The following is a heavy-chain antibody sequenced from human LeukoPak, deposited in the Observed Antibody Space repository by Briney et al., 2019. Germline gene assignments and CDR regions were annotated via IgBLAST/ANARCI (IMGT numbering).Heavy chain of an antibody. CDR1: GGSFSGYY. Sequence: SETLSLTCAVYGGSFSGYYWRWIRQPPGKGLEWIGEINHSGSTNYNPSLKSRVTISVDTSKNPFSRKLSSVTAADTAVYYCARGLGGDIVVVVAATPRYFDYWGQGTLVTVSS. J-gene: IGHJ4*02. V-gene: IGHV4-34*01. CDR2: INHSGST. D-gene: IGHD2-15*01. CDR3: ARGLGGDIVVVVAATPRYFDY.